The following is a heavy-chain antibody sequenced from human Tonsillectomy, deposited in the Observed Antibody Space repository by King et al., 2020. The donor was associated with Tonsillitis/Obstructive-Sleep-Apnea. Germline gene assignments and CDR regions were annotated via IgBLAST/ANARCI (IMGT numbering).Heavy chain of an antibody. V-gene: IGHV4-39*01. CDR1: GGSISSSSYY. CDR3: ARQIVVVPAAFDY. CDR2: IYYSGST. Sequence: QLQESGPGLVKPSETLSLTCTVSGGSISSSSYYWGWIRQPPGKGLEWIGSIYYSGSTYYNPSLKSRVTISVDTSKNQISLKLSSVTAADTAVYYCARQIVVVPAAFDYWGQGTLVTVSS. J-gene: IGHJ4*02. D-gene: IGHD2-2*01.